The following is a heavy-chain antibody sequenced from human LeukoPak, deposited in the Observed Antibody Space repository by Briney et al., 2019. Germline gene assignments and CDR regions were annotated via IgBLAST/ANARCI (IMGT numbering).Heavy chain of an antibody. CDR1: GFTFSNAW. CDR3: TTHPDGWLRLYYYFDY. J-gene: IGHJ4*02. V-gene: IGHV3-15*01. Sequence: GGSLRLSCAASGFTFSNAWMSWVRQAPGKGLEWVGRIKSKTDGGTTDYAAPVKGRFTISRDDSKNTLYLQMNSLKTEDTAVYYCTTHPDGWLRLYYYFDYWGQGTLVTVSS. D-gene: IGHD5-12*01. CDR2: IKSKTDGGTT.